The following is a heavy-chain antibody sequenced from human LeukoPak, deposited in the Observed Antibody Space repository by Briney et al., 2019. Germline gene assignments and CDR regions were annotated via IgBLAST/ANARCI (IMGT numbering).Heavy chain of an antibody. Sequence: ASVKVSCKASGYTFTGYYMHWVRQAPGQGLEWMGRINPNSGGTNYAQKFQGRVTMTRDTSISTAYMELSRLRSDDTAVYYCARAEFVELRLGEFPLWGQGTLVTVSS. CDR3: ARAEFVELRLGEFPL. J-gene: IGHJ4*02. V-gene: IGHV1-2*06. CDR1: GYTFTGYY. D-gene: IGHD3-16*01. CDR2: INPNSGGT.